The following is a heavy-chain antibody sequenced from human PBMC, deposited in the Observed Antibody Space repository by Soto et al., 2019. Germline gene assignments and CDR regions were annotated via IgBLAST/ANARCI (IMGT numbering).Heavy chain of an antibody. CDR2: ISWDGGST. J-gene: IGHJ6*02. CDR3: AKDFWSDYEILTGYYKNHYGMDV. D-gene: IGHD3-9*01. Sequence: DVQLVDSGGVVVQPGVSLRLSCAASGFTFDDYTMHWDRHAPGKSLELVSFISWDGGSTYYADSVKGRFPISRDNSKNSLYLQMNSLRTEDTALYYCAKDFWSDYEILTGYYKNHYGMDVWGQGTTVTVSS. CDR1: GFTFDDYT. V-gene: IGHV3-43*01.